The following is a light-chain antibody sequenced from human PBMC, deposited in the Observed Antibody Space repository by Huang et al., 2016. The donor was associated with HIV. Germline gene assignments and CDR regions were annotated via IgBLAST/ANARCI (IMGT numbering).Light chain of an antibody. CDR2: STS. J-gene: IGKJ2*01. CDR3: HQRISWPPSYT. Sequence: EIVLTQSPATLSLSPGDRATRSCRASQSVSSYFSWYPQKPGQAPRLLIYSTSHRDTGVPAGFSGSGSGTDFTLTISSLGPEDFANYYCHQRISWPPSYTFGQGTKVEI. V-gene: IGKV3-11*01. CDR1: QSVSSY.